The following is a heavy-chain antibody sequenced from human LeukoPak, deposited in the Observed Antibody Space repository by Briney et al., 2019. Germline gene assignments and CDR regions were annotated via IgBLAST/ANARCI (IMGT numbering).Heavy chain of an antibody. CDR2: ISSSSSYI. V-gene: IGHV3-21*01. CDR1: GFTFSIYA. J-gene: IGHJ4*02. D-gene: IGHD6-19*01. Sequence: GGSLRLSCAASGFTFSIYAMSWVRQAPGKGLEWVSSISSSSSYIYYADSVKGRFTISRDSAKNSLYLQMNSLRAEDTAVYYCARDYSSGWYTDYWGQGTLVTVSS. CDR3: ARDYSSGWYTDY.